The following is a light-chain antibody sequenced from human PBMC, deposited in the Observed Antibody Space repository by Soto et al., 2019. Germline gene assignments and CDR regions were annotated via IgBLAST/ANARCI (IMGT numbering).Light chain of an antibody. CDR2: DVS. J-gene: IGLJ1*01. V-gene: IGLV2-14*01. CDR3: SSYTSRNTYV. Sequence: QSALTQPASVSGSPGQSITISCTGTNSDVGGYNYVSWYQQHPGKAPKLMIYDVSNRPSGVSDRSSGSKSGNTASLTISGLQAEDEADYHCSSYTSRNTYVFGTGTKVTVL. CDR1: NSDVGGYNY.